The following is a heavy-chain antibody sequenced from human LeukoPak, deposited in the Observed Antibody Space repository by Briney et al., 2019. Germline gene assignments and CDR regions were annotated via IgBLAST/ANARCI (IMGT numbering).Heavy chain of an antibody. Sequence: GGSLRLSCAASGFTFSSYSMNWVRQAPGKGLEWVSSISSSSSYIYYADSVKGRFTISRDNAKNSLYLQMNSLRAEDTAVYYCARAYDSSGYYYPLFDYWGQGTLVTVSS. D-gene: IGHD3-22*01. CDR2: ISSSSSYI. J-gene: IGHJ4*02. CDR3: ARAYDSSGYYYPLFDY. CDR1: GFTFSSYS. V-gene: IGHV3-21*01.